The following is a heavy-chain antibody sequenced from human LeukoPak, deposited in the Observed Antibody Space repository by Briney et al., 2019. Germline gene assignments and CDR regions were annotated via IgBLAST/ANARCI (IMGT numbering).Heavy chain of an antibody. CDR1: GFSLSTSGMS. CDR2: IDWDDYK. Sequence: SKSGPTLVNPTQTLTLTCTFSGFSLSTSGMSVSWIRQSPGKALEWLARIDWDDYKYYSTSLITRLTISKDTSENQVILTMTNMDPVDTATYYCARTIASTVTTTLWHFDHWGQGTLVIVSS. V-gene: IGHV2-70*11. D-gene: IGHD4-17*01. J-gene: IGHJ4*02. CDR3: ARTIASTVTTTLWHFDH.